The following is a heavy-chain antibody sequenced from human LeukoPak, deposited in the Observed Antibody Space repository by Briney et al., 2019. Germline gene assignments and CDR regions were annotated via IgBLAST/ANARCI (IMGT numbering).Heavy chain of an antibody. J-gene: IGHJ6*03. D-gene: IGHD6-19*01. CDR3: ARETVAVAGSGYYYYMDV. CDR1: GFTLSSYS. CDR2: ISRSGSYI. Sequence: KPGGSLRLSCAASGFTLSSYSMDWVGQAPGKGGEWVASISRSGSYIYYADSVKGRFTLSRHNAKTSLYPQMNSLRAQDTAVSSCARETVAVAGSGYYYYMDVWGKATTVT. V-gene: IGHV3-21*01.